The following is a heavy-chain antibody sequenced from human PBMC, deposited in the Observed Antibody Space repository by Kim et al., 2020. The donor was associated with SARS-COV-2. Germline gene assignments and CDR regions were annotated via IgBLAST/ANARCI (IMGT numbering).Heavy chain of an antibody. CDR2: IWYDGSNK. Sequence: GGSLRLSCAASGFTFSSYGMHWVRQAPGKGLEWVAVIWYDGSNKYYADSVKGRFTISRDNSKNTLYLQMNSLRAEDTALYYCARDQVVVGYGGGIDYWGQGTLVTVSS. D-gene: IGHD2-8*02. CDR3: ARDQVVVGYGGGIDY. V-gene: IGHV3-33*08. J-gene: IGHJ4*02. CDR1: GFTFSSYG.